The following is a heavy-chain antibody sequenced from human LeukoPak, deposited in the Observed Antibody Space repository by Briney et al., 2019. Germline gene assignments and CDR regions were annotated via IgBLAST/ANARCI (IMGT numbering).Heavy chain of an antibody. CDR3: ARVWSSGWYEGGYFDY. V-gene: IGHV4-4*02. J-gene: IGHJ4*02. CDR1: GGSISSSNW. D-gene: IGHD6-19*01. CDR2: IYHSGST. Sequence: SETLSLTCAVSGGSISSSNWWSWVRQPPGKGLEWIGEIYHSGSTNYNPSLKSRVTISVDKSKNQFSLKLSSVTAADTAVYYCARVWSSGWYEGGYFDYWGQGTLVTVSS.